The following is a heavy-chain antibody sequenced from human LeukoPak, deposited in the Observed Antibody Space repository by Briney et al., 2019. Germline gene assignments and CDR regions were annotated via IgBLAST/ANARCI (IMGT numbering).Heavy chain of an antibody. Sequence: PGGSLRLSCAASGFTFSSYAMSWVRQAPGKGLEWVSAISGSDSTYYADSVKGRFTISRDNSKNTLYVQMNSLRAEDTAIYYCAKGVRFLDWWILDYWGQGSLVTVSS. J-gene: IGHJ4*02. CDR2: ISGSDST. V-gene: IGHV3-23*01. CDR3: AKGVRFLDWWILDY. D-gene: IGHD3-9*01. CDR1: GFTFSSYA.